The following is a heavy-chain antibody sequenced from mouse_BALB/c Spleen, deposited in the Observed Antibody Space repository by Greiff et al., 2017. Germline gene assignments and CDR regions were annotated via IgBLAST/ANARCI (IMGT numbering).Heavy chain of an antibody. V-gene: IGHV1S22*01. CDR3: TREADYDGYFDV. CDR2: IYPGSGST. CDR1: GYTFTSYW. D-gene: IGHD2-4*01. Sequence: LQQPGSELVRPGASVKLSCKASGYTFTSYWMHWVKQRHGQGLEWIGNIYPGSGSTNYDEKFKSKGTLTVDTSSSTAYMHLSSLTSEDSAVYYCTREADYDGYFDVWGAGTTVTVSS. J-gene: IGHJ1*01.